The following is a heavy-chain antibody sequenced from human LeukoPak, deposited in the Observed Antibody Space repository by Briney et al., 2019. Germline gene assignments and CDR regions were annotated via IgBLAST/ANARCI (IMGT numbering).Heavy chain of an antibody. V-gene: IGHV3-11*04. J-gene: IGHJ5*02. D-gene: IGHD5-12*01. CDR2: ISSSGSTI. CDR3: ARGGDIVAIDWFDP. CDR1: GFTFSDYY. Sequence: PGGSLRLSCAASGFTFSDYYMSWIRQAPGKGLEWVSYISSSGSTIYYADSVKGRFTISRDNTKNSLYLQMNSLRAEDTAVYYCARGGDIVAIDWFDPWGQGTLVTVSS.